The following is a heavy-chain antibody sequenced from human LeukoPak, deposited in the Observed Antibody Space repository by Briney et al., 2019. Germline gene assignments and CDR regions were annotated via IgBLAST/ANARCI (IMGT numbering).Heavy chain of an antibody. Sequence: SETLSLTCAVYGGSFSGYYWSWIRQPPGKGLEWIGEINHSGSTNYNPSLKSRVTISVDTSKNQFSLKLSSVTAADTAVYYCARVSDSSGYYYVLDYWGQGTLVTVSS. V-gene: IGHV4-34*01. J-gene: IGHJ4*02. CDR2: INHSGST. CDR3: ARVSDSSGYYYVLDY. CDR1: GGSFSGYY. D-gene: IGHD3-22*01.